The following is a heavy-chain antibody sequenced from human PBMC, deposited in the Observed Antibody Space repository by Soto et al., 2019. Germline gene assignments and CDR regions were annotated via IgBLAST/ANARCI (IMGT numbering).Heavy chain of an antibody. Sequence: QVQLQESGPGLVKPSQTLSLTCTVSGGSISSGGYYWSWXRXXXXXGLEWIGYIYYSGSTYYNPSLKSRVXXXXXXXXXXXXXXXXXXXXXXXXXXXXXXXXXXXXXXDFWGQGTLVTVSS. CDR3: XXXXXXXXXXXDF. J-gene: IGHJ4*02. CDR2: IYYSGST. V-gene: IGHV4-31*03. CDR1: GGSISSGGYY.